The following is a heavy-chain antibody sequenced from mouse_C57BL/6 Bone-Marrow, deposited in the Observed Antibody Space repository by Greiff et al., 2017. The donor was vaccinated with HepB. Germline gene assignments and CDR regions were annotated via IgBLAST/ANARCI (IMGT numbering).Heavy chain of an antibody. Sequence: EVQVVESGGGLVQPGGSLKLSCAASGFTFSDYYMYWVRQTPEKRLEWVAYISNGGGSTYYPDTVKGRFTISRDNAKNTLYLQMSRLKSEDTAMYYCARCKYFDVWGTGTTVTVSS. J-gene: IGHJ1*03. CDR2: ISNGGGST. CDR3: ARCKYFDV. V-gene: IGHV5-12*01. CDR1: GFTFSDYY.